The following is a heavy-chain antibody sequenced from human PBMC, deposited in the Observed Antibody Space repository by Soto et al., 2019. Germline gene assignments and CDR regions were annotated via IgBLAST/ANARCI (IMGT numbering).Heavy chain of an antibody. CDR3: AKDEATDIVVVPAATHFDY. V-gene: IGHV3-23*01. CDR1: GFTFSSYA. CDR2: ISGSGGST. Sequence: GESLKISCAASGFTFSSYAMSWVRQAPGKGLEWVSAISGSGGSTYYADSVKGRFTISRDNSKNTLYLQMNSLRAEDTAVYYCAKDEATDIVVVPAATHFDYWGQGTLVTVSS. D-gene: IGHD2-2*01. J-gene: IGHJ4*02.